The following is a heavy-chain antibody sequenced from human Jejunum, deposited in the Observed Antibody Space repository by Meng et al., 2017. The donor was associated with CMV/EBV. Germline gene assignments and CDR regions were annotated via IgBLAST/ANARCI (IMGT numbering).Heavy chain of an antibody. V-gene: IGHV3-7*01. CDR3: ARGGVLLWFGELGFDY. CDR1: FGSEG. CDR2: RKQDGSEK. D-gene: IGHD3-10*01. J-gene: IGHJ4*02. Sequence: FGSEGVRWVRQAPGEGREGGANRKQDGSEKYYVDSMKGRFTISRDNAKNSLYLQMNSLRAEDTAVYYCARGGVLLWFGELGFDYWGQGTLVTVSS.